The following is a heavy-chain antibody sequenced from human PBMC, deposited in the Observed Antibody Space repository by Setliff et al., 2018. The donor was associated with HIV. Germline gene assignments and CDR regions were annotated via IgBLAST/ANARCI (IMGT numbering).Heavy chain of an antibody. D-gene: IGHD6-13*01. J-gene: IGHJ3*01. Sequence: LRLSCAASGFTFNRYDITWVRQAPGKGLEWVSLISGGGSIAYADSVKGRFTISRDNAKKSLYLQVNSLRGEDTAFYYCVKDGRAAGGYDAFHVWGQGTMVTVSS. CDR3: VKDGRAAGGYDAFHV. V-gene: IGHV3-9*01. CDR2: ISGGGSI. CDR1: GFTFNRYD.